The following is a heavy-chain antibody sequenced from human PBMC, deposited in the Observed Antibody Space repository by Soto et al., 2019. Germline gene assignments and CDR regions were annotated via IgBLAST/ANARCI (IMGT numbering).Heavy chain of an antibody. V-gene: IGHV4-39*01. J-gene: IGHJ4*02. CDR2: ISYNGST. D-gene: IGHD3-16*01. Sequence: SETLSLTCTVSGASIGSPSYHWGWVRQPPGKGLEWIGSISYNGSTYYNPSLKSRVTISVDTSKNQYSLNLMSVTAADTAVYYCARIGLRFEIMILVFTPGFDSWGQGSLVT. CDR3: ARIGLRFEIMILVFTPGFDS. CDR1: GASIGSPSYH.